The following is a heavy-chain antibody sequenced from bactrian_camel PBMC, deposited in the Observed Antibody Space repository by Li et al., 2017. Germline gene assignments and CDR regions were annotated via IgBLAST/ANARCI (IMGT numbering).Heavy chain of an antibody. D-gene: IGHD6*01. CDR3: AANWGCGSWHAADFGY. J-gene: IGHJ6*01. CDR1: GFTFSNYY. CDR2: ISDGGDLT. Sequence: VQLVESGGGLVQPGGSLRLSCVASGFTFSNYYMSWVRQAPGKGLEWVSSISDGGDLTWYADSVKGRFAVSRDNAKKTTYPQMDRLNAEDTAIYYCAANWGCGSWHAADFGYRGLGTQVTVS. V-gene: IGHV3S40*01.